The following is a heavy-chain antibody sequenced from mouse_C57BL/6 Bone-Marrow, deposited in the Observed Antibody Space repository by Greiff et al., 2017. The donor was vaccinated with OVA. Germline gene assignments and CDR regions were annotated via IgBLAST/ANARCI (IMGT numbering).Heavy chain of an antibody. CDR3: ARSKGYYGSSPDY. CDR2: IYPSDSET. D-gene: IGHD1-1*01. CDR1: GYTFTSYW. Sequence: VQLQQPGAELVRPGSSVKLSCKASGYTFTSYWMDWVKQRPGQGLEWIGNIYPSDSETHYNQKFKDKATLTVDKSSSTAYMQLSSLTSEDSAVYYCARSKGYYGSSPDYWGQGTTLTVSS. J-gene: IGHJ2*01. V-gene: IGHV1-61*01.